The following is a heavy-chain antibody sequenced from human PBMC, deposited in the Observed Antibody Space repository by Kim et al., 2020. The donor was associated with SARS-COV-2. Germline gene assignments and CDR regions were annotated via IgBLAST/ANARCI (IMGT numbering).Heavy chain of an antibody. CDR1: GYTFTTYY. CDR3: ARGGTIINILMSYKWFDP. D-gene: IGHD1-26*01. Sequence: ASVKVSCKASGYTFTTYYVHWVRQAPGQGLEWMGIINPSGGTTVYAQKFQGRVIVTRDTSTSTVYMELTSLRTDDTAVYYCARGGTIINILMSYKWFDPWGQGTQVTVSS. V-gene: IGHV1-46*01. J-gene: IGHJ5*02. CDR2: INPSGGTT.